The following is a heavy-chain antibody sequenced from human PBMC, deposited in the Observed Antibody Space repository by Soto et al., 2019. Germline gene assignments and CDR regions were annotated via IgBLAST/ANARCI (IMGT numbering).Heavy chain of an antibody. V-gene: IGHV4-34*01. D-gene: IGHD6-6*01. CDR2: ISPSGTT. CDR3: ARAPKVSGSAQTRPDF. Sequence: SETLSVTCSVYGGSLSGYYWSWIRQPPGKGLEWIGEISPSGTTNYSPSLKSRVSISVDTSKNQFSLNLTSLTAADTAVYYCARAPKVSGSAQTRPDFCGQGTLV. CDR1: GGSLSGYY. J-gene: IGHJ4*02.